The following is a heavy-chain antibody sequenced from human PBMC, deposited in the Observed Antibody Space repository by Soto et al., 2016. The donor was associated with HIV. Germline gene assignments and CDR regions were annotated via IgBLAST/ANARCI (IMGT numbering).Heavy chain of an antibody. CDR3: ARGKMGKPDAFDI. Sequence: QVQLQQWGAGLLKPSETLSLTCAVYGGSFSGYYWNWIRQPPGKGLEWIGEINHSENTNYNPSLKSRVTISVDTSKDQFSLKLSSVTAADTAVYYCARGKMGKPDAFDIWGQGTMVTVSS. CDR2: INHSENT. D-gene: IGHD1-26*01. CDR1: GGSFSGYY. J-gene: IGHJ3*02. V-gene: IGHV4-34*01.